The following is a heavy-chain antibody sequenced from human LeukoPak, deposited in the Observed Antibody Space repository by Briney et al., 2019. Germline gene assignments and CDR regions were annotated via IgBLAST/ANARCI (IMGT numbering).Heavy chain of an antibody. CDR1: GYTFTGYY. J-gene: IGHJ4*02. V-gene: IGHV1-2*02. CDR2: INPNSGGT. D-gene: IGHD6-6*01. CDR3: ARLDLEYSSSSLFFDY. Sequence: ASVKVSCKASGYTFTGYYMHWVRQAPGQGLEWMGWINPNSGGTNYAQKFQGRVTMTRDTSISTAYMELSRLRSDDTAVYYCARLDLEYSSSSLFFDYWGQGTLVTVSS.